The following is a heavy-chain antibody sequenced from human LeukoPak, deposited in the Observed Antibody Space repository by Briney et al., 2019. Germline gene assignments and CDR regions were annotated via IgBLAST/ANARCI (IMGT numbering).Heavy chain of an antibody. D-gene: IGHD3-10*01. Sequence: GGSLRLSCAASGFTFSSYSMNWVRQAPGKGLEWVSSISSSSGYIYYADSVKGRFTISRDNAKNSLYLQMNSLRAEDTAVYYCARDRGMGSWGQGTLVTVSS. CDR3: ARDRGMGS. V-gene: IGHV3-21*01. CDR1: GFTFSSYS. CDR2: ISSSSGYI. J-gene: IGHJ5*02.